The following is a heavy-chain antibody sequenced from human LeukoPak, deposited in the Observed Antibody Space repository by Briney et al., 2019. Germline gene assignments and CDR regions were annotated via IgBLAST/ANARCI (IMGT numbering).Heavy chain of an antibody. V-gene: IGHV3-21*01. D-gene: IGHD3-16*01. Sequence: PGGSLRLSCAASGFTFSSYSMNWVRQAPGKGLEWVSSISSSSSYIYYADSVKGRSTISRDNAKNSLYLQMNSLRAEDTAVYYCATEGGDGMDVWGQGTTVTVSS. CDR2: ISSSSSYI. CDR3: ATEGGDGMDV. J-gene: IGHJ6*02. CDR1: GFTFSSYS.